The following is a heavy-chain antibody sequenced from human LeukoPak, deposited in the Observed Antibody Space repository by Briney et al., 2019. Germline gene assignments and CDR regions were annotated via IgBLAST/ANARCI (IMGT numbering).Heavy chain of an antibody. D-gene: IGHD1-14*01. J-gene: IGHJ6*02. Sequence: ASEKVSCKVSGYTLTELSMHWVRQAPGKGLEWMGGFDPEDGETIYAQKFQGRVTMTEDTSTDTAYMELSSLRSEDTAVYYCATPNLPYYGMDVWGQGTTVTVSS. V-gene: IGHV1-24*01. CDR2: FDPEDGET. CDR3: ATPNLPYYGMDV. CDR1: GYTLTELS.